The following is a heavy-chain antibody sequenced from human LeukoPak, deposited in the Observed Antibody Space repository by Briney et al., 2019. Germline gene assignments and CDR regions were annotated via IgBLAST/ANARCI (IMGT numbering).Heavy chain of an antibody. CDR2: ISSSSSYI. CDR1: GFTFSSYA. J-gene: IGHJ4*02. CDR3: ARDEVLRYYGSGSPLDY. V-gene: IGHV3-21*01. Sequence: GSLRLSCAASGFTFSSYAMSWVRQAPGKGLEWVSSISSSSSYIYYADSVKGRFTISRDNAKNSLYLQMNSLRAEDTAVYYCARDEVLRYYGSGSPLDYWGQGTLVTVSS. D-gene: IGHD3-10*01.